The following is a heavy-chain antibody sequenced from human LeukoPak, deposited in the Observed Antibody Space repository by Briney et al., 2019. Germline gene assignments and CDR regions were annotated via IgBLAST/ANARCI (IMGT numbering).Heavy chain of an antibody. Sequence: SETLSLTCTVSGGSISSYYWSWIRQPPGKRLEWIGYIYYSGSTNYNPSLKSRVTISVDTSKNQFSLKLSSVTAADTAVYYCARSGYSYGKFDYWGQGTLVTVSS. CDR3: ARSGYSYGKFDY. CDR1: GGSISSYY. J-gene: IGHJ4*02. D-gene: IGHD5-18*01. V-gene: IGHV4-59*01. CDR2: IYYSGST.